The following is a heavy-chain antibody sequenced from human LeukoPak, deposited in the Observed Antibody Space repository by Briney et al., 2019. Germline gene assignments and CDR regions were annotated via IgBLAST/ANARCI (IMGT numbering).Heavy chain of an antibody. V-gene: IGHV3-30*03. J-gene: IGHJ6*02. CDR3: ARGLDIVVVPADTVIAYYYGMDV. Sequence: QSGGSLRLSCAASGFTFSSYSMNWVRQAPGKGLEWVAVISYDGSNKYYADSVKGRFTISRDNSKNTLYLQMNSLRAEDTAVYYCARGLDIVVVPADTVIAYYYGMDVWGQGTTVTVSS. CDR1: GFTFSSYS. CDR2: ISYDGSNK. D-gene: IGHD2-2*01.